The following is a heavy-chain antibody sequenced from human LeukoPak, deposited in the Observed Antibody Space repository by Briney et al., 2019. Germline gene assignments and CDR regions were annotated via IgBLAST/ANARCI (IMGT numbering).Heavy chain of an antibody. J-gene: IGHJ4*02. CDR3: ARGVKDGSGSYYHDY. CDR2: MNPNSGNT. D-gene: IGHD3-10*01. Sequence: ASVKVSCKASGGTFSRYTINWVRQATGQGLEWMGWMNPNSGNTGYAQKFQGRVTMTRNTSISTAYMELSSLRSEDTAVYYCARGVKDGSGSYYHDYWGQGTLVTVSS. V-gene: IGHV1-8*01. CDR1: GGTFSRYT.